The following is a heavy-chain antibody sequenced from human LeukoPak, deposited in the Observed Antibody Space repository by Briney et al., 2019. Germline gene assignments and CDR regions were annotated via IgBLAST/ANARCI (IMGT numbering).Heavy chain of an antibody. CDR3: ARIPVEYCTNGVCYRTSKWFDP. D-gene: IGHD2-8*01. J-gene: IGHJ5*02. CDR1: GGSFSGYY. CDR2: INHSGST. Sequence: SETLSLTCAVYGGSFSGYYWSWIREPPGEGLEWIGEINHSGSTNYNPSLKSRVTISVDTSKNQFSLKLSSVTAADTAVYYCARIPVEYCTNGVCYRTSKWFDPWGQGTLVTVSS. V-gene: IGHV4-34*01.